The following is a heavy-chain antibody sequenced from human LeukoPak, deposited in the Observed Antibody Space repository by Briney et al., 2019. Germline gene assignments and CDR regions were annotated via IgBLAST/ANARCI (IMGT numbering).Heavy chain of an antibody. Sequence: GGSLRLSCAASGFTFSSYAMSRVRQAPGKGLEWVSAISGSGGSTYYADSVKGRFTISRDNSKNTLYLQMNSLRAEDTAVYYCAKDLEWELPGYYFDYWGQGTLVTVSS. CDR2: ISGSGGST. D-gene: IGHD1-26*01. V-gene: IGHV3-23*01. CDR3: AKDLEWELPGYYFDY. J-gene: IGHJ4*02. CDR1: GFTFSSYA.